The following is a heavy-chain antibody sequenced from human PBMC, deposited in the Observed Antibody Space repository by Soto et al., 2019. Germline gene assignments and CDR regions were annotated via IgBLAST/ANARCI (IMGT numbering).Heavy chain of an antibody. Sequence: SVKVSCKASGGTFSSYAISWVRQAPGQGLEWMGGIIPIFGTANYAQKFQGRVTITADESTSTAYMELSSLRSEDTAVYYCARDSSYYYDSRADSFDYWGQGTLVTVSS. CDR2: IIPIFGTA. CDR3: ARDSSYYYDSRADSFDY. CDR1: GGTFSSYA. V-gene: IGHV1-69*13. J-gene: IGHJ4*02. D-gene: IGHD3-22*01.